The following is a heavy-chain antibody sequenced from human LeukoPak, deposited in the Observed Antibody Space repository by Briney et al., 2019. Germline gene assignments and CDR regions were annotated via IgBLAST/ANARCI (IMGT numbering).Heavy chain of an antibody. CDR1: GASISSYY. D-gene: IGHD3-22*01. CDR2: IYYSGST. V-gene: IGHV4-59*08. Sequence: SETLSLTCNVSGASISSYYWSWIRQPPGKGLEWIGDIYYSGSTNSNPSLKSRVTISVDTSRNQFSLKLSSVTAADTAVYYCARVSNSSGYYYFDYWGQGNLVTVSS. J-gene: IGHJ4*02. CDR3: ARVSNSSGYYYFDY.